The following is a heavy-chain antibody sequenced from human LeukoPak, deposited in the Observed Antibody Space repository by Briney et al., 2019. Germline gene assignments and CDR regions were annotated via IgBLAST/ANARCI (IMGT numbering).Heavy chain of an antibody. J-gene: IGHJ5*02. CDR3: ARHPINNWKRGDNWFDP. CDR2: IYYSGST. V-gene: IGHV4-39*01. Sequence: PSETLSLTCTVSGGSISSSSYYWGWIRQPPGKGLEWIGSIYYSGSTYYNPSLKSRVTISVDTSKNQFSLKLSSVTAADTAVYYCARHPINNWKRGDNWFDPWGQGTLVTVSS. D-gene: IGHD1-20*01. CDR1: GGSISSSSYY.